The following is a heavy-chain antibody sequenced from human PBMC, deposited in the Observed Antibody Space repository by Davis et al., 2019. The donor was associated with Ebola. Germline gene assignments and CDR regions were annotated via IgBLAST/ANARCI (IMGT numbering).Heavy chain of an antibody. J-gene: IGHJ4*02. Sequence: GESLKISCAASGFTFDNYGMHWVRQAPGKGLQWVAIISYHGSKKYYADSVKGRFTISRDNSKNTLYLQMNSLRPEDTAVYYCAREKGPQMALFDNWVQGTLVTVSS. CDR2: ISYHGSKK. V-gene: IGHV3-30*03. CDR3: AREKGPQMALFDN. CDR1: GFTFDNYG. D-gene: IGHD5-24*01.